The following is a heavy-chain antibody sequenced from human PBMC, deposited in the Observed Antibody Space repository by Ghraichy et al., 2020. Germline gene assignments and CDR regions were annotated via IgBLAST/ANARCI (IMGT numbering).Heavy chain of an antibody. CDR2: LSHSGST. D-gene: IGHD6-13*01. J-gene: IGHJ5*02. V-gene: IGHV4-39*01. CDR1: GGSISTGSYY. Sequence: ETLSLTCTVSGGSISTGSYYWGWIRQPPGKGLEWIGTLSHSGSTYYNASLKSRVTISGDTSKNQFSLKMNSVTAADTAVYYCARQPPRIAAAGIGWFDPWGQGTLVTVSS. CDR3: ARQPPRIAAAGIGWFDP.